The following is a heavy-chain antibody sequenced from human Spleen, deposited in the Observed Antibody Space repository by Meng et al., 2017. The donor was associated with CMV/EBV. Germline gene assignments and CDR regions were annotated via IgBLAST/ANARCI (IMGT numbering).Heavy chain of an antibody. J-gene: IGHJ4*02. CDR3: ARGEGYDFWSGYTSGYFDY. CDR1: GFPFSSYS. Sequence: GGSLRLSCAASGFPFSSYSMNWVRQAPGKGLEWVSYISNSNSTMYYAVSVRGRFTISRDNSKNSLYLQMNSLRAEDTAVYYCARGEGYDFWSGYTSGYFDYWGQGTLVTVSS. V-gene: IGHV3-48*01. D-gene: IGHD3-3*01. CDR2: ISNSNSTM.